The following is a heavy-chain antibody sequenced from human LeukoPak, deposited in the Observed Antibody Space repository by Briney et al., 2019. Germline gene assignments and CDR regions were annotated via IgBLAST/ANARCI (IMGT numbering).Heavy chain of an antibody. CDR1: GGSISSGGYY. V-gene: IGHV4-31*03. J-gene: IGHJ4*02. CDR2: IYYSGST. D-gene: IGHD5-12*01. Sequence: SETLSLTCTVSGGSISSGGYYWSWIRQHPGKGLEWTGYIYYSGSTYYNPSLKSRVTISVDTSKNQFSLKLSSVTAADTAVYYCASLESGGYDLGYWGQGTLVTVSS. CDR3: ASLESGGYDLGY.